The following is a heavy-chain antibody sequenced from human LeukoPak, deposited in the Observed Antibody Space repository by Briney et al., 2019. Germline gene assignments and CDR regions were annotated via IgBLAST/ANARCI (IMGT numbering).Heavy chain of an antibody. CDR3: ASFAGYGGNSLDF. CDR2: INPNSGDT. J-gene: IGHJ4*02. Sequence: GASVKVSCKASGYTFTGYYIHWVRQAPGQGLEWMGRINPNSGDTNYAQKFQGRVTMTRDTSISTAYMELSRLRSDDTAVYYCASFAGYGGNSLDFWGQGTLVTVSS. D-gene: IGHD4-23*01. CDR1: GYTFTGYY. V-gene: IGHV1-2*06.